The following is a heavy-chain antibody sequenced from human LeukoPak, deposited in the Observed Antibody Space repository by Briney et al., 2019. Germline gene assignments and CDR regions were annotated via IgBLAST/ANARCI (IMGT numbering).Heavy chain of an antibody. CDR3: ARDVHDYGGNSGFDY. D-gene: IGHD4-23*01. Sequence: ASVEVSCKASGYFFRDYYMHWVRQAPGQGLEWMGWINPSSGDANYAQKFQGRVTMTSDTSISTAYLELNRLRADDTAIYFCARDVHDYGGNSGFDYWGQGSLVIVSS. CDR2: INPSSGDA. V-gene: IGHV1-2*02. CDR1: GYFFRDYY. J-gene: IGHJ4*01.